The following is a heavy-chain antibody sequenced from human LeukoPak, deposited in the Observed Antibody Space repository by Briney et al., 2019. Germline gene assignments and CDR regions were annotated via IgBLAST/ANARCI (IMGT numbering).Heavy chain of an antibody. D-gene: IGHD3-3*01. CDR3: ARDRSYDFWSGPSDY. CDR2: ISAYNGNT. Sequence: ASVKVSCKASGYTFTSYGISCVRQAPGQGLEWMGWISAYNGNTNYAQKLQGRVTMTTDTSTSTAYMELSSLRSEDTAVYYCARDRSYDFWSGPSDYWGQGTLVSVSS. CDR1: GYTFTSYG. J-gene: IGHJ4*02. V-gene: IGHV1-18*01.